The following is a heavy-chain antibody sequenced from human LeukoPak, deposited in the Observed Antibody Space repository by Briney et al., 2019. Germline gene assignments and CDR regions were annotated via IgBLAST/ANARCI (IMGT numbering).Heavy chain of an antibody. Sequence: GGSLRLSCAASGFTFSSYSMNWVRQAPGKGLEWVSSISSSSSYIYYADSVKGRFTISRDIAKNSLYLQMNSLRAEDTAVYYCARIYDSSGYSFDYWGPGSLVTVSS. CDR3: ARIYDSSGYSFDY. D-gene: IGHD3-22*01. CDR1: GFTFSSYS. V-gene: IGHV3-21*01. J-gene: IGHJ4*02. CDR2: ISSSSSYI.